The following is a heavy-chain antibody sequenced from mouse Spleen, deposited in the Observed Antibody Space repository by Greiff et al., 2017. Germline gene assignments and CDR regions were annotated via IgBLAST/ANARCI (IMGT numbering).Heavy chain of an antibody. J-gene: IGHJ2*01. D-gene: IGHD2-14*01. CDR1: GFTFSSYA. Sequence: EVHLVESGGGLVKLGGSLKLSCAASGFTFSSYAMSWVRQTPEKRLEWVATISSGGGNTYYPDSVKGRFTISRDNAKNTLYLQMSSLKSEDTAMYYCARTPYRYPYFDYWGQGTTLTVSS. CDR2: ISSGGGNT. V-gene: IGHV5-9-3*01. CDR3: ARTPYRYPYFDY.